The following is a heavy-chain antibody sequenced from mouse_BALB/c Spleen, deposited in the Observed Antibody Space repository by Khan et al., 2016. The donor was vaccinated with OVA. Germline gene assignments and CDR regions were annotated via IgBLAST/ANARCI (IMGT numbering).Heavy chain of an antibody. CDR1: GYTFTSFG. CDR2: INTYTGEP. CDR3: ARPPSFSYTMAY. J-gene: IGHJ4*01. V-gene: IGHV9-3-1*01. Sequence: QIQLVQSGPELKKPGETVKISCKASGYTFTSFGMNWVKQAPGKGLEWRGWINTYTGEPTYADDFKGRFAFSLETSASTAYLQINNLKNEDTATYFCARPPSFSYTMAYCCQGTSVTVSS.